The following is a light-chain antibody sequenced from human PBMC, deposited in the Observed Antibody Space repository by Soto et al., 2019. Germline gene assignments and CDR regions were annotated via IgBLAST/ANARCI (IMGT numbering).Light chain of an antibody. V-gene: IGKV3-15*01. CDR3: QQYNNWPRT. CDR1: QSVTSS. CDR2: RAS. Sequence: EIVSTQSPATLSLSPGERATLSCRASQSVTSSYIAWYQQKPGQAPRLLIYRASTRATGIPARFSGSGSGTEFTLTISSLQSEDFAVYYCQQYNNWPRTFGQGTKVDIK. J-gene: IGKJ1*01.